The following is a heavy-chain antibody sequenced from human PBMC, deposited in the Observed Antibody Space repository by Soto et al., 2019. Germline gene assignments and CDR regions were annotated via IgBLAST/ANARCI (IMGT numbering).Heavy chain of an antibody. J-gene: IGHJ4*02. CDR2: IYYSGST. D-gene: IGHD2-8*02. V-gene: IGHV4-31*03. Sequence: QLQLQESGPGLVKPSQTLSLASTVSGGSFSSGGYYWSWIRQLPGKGLEWIGYIYYSGSTYYNPSLKSRFTTSLDTSKNQFSLELSSVTAADTAVYYCARATSFSGHHGYWGQGTLVTVAS. CDR3: ARATSFSGHHGY. CDR1: GGSFSSGGYY.